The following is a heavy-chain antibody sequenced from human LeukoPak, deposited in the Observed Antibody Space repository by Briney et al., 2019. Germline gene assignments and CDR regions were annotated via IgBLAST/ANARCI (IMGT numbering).Heavy chain of an antibody. CDR2: IYSGGST. D-gene: IGHD5-18*01. Sequence: GSLRLSCAASGFTVSSNYMSWVRQAPGKGLEWVSVIYSGGSTYYADSVKGRFTISRDNSKNTLCLQMNSLRAEDTAVYYCARDNKTARWAFDIWGQGTMVTVSS. CDR3: ARDNKTARWAFDI. CDR1: GFTVSSNY. J-gene: IGHJ3*02. V-gene: IGHV3-53*01.